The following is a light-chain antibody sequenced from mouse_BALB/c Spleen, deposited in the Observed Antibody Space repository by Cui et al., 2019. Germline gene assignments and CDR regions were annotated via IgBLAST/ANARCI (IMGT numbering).Light chain of an antibody. V-gene: IGKV10-94*01. CDR1: QGISNY. Sequence: DIYMTQITSSLTPCLGDRVTISCSASQGISNYLNWYKQKPDGTVKLLIYYTSSLNSGVPSRFSGSGSGTDYSLTISNLEPEDIATYYCQQYSKLPPTFGAGTKLELK. J-gene: IGKJ5*01. CDR3: QQYSKLPPT. CDR2: YTS.